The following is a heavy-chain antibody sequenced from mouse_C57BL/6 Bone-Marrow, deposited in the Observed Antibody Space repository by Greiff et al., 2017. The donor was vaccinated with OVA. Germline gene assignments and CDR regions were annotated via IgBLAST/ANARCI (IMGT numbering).Heavy chain of an antibody. CDR3: AREGDGYYPFAY. CDR2: IHPNSGST. CDR1: GYTFTSYW. Sequence: QVQLQQPGAELVKPGASVKLSCKASGYTFTSYWMHWVKQRPGQGLEWIGMIHPNSGSTNYNEKFKSKATLTVDKSSSTAYMQLSSLTSEDSAVYYCAREGDGYYPFAYWGQGTLVTVSA. V-gene: IGHV1-64*01. D-gene: IGHD2-3*01. J-gene: IGHJ3*01.